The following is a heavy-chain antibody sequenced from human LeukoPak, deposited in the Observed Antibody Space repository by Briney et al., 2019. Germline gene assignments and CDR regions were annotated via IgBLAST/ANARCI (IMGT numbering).Heavy chain of an antibody. Sequence: PGGSLRLSCAASGFTFSNYGMNWVRQAPGKGLEWVAFIRYDGSEEYYADSVKGRFTISRDNSKNTLYLQMNSLRAEDTAVYYCAKDSIAAQRGWFDYWGQGTLVTVSS. CDR3: AKDSIAAQRGWFDY. D-gene: IGHD6-13*01. J-gene: IGHJ4*02. V-gene: IGHV3-30*02. CDR1: GFTFSNYG. CDR2: IRYDGSEE.